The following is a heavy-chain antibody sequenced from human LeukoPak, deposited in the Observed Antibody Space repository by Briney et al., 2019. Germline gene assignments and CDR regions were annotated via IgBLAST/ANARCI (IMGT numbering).Heavy chain of an antibody. J-gene: IGHJ5*02. CDR2: INPNSGGT. CDR3: ARSYIKEEAWFDP. CDR1: GYTFTGYY. Sequence: ASVKVSCKASGYTFTGYYMHWVRQAPGQGLEWMGWINPNSGGTNYAQKFQGRVTMTRDTSISTAYKELSRLRSDDTAVYYCARSYIKEEAWFDPWGQGTLVTVSS. D-gene: IGHD1-14*01. V-gene: IGHV1-2*02.